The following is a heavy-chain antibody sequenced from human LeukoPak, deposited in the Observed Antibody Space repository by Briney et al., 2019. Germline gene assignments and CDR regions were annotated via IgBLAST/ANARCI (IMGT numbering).Heavy chain of an antibody. J-gene: IGHJ4*02. CDR1: GFPFSTSA. CDR3: ARADNVITMIED. Sequence: GGSLRLSCAASGFPFSTSATGWVRQAPGKGLEWVSTISGGGADTYYADSVKGRFTISRDNSKNTLYLQMNSLRAEDTAVYYCARADNVITMIEDWGQGTLVTVSS. V-gene: IGHV3-23*01. CDR2: ISGGGADT. D-gene: IGHD3-22*01.